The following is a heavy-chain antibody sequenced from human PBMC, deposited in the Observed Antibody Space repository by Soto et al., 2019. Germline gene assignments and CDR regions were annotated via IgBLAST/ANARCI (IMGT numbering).Heavy chain of an antibody. CDR3: ARDLYIGYYYDSSGYSFGMDV. Sequence: SVKVSCKASGGTFSSYAISWVRQAPGQGLEWMGGIIPIFGTANYAQKFQGRVTITADESTSTAYMELSSLRSEDTAVYYCARDLYIGYYYDSSGYSFGMDVWGQVTTSTV. V-gene: IGHV1-69*13. J-gene: IGHJ6*02. CDR1: GGTFSSYA. CDR2: IIPIFGTA. D-gene: IGHD3-22*01.